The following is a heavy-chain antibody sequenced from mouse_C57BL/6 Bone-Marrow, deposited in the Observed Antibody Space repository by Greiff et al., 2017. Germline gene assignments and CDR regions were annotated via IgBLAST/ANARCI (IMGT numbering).Heavy chain of an antibody. CDR3: ADLDSSGYGFAY. J-gene: IGHJ3*01. D-gene: IGHD3-2*02. CDR2: IFPGSGST. V-gene: IGHV1-56*01. CDR1: GYTFTSHW. Sequence: VKLMESGPELVRPGASVKISCKAPGYTFTSHWMQWVRQRPGQGLEWIGEIFPGSGSTYYNEKFKGKATLTVDTSSSTAYMQLSSLTSEDSAVYFCADLDSSGYGFAYWGQGTLVTVSA.